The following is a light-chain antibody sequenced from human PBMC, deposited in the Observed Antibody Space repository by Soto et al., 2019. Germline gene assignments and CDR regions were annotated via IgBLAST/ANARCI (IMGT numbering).Light chain of an antibody. CDR1: SGSIASNY. V-gene: IGLV6-57*04. CDR3: QSYDSSIYVV. Sequence: NFMLTQPHSVSESPGKTVTISCTRSSGSIASNYVQWYQQRPGSAPTTVIYEDNQRPSGVPDRISGSIDSSSNSASLTISGLKTEDEADYYCQSYDSSIYVVFGGGTKLTVL. CDR2: EDN. J-gene: IGLJ2*01.